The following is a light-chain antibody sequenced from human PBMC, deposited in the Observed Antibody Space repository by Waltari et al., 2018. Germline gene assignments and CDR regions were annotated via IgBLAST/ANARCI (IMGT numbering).Light chain of an antibody. CDR2: DVS. CDR3: LSYTRNDWV. CDR1: TIGGDVYDY. J-gene: IGLJ3*02. V-gene: IGLV2-11*01. Sequence: QSALTQPRSVSGSPGQSVTFACTGTTIGGDVYDYVSWYQQHPDKPPKLILYDVSKRRSGVPDRFSGAKSGNTASLTISGLQPEDEANYYCLSYTRNDWVFGGGTKLTVL.